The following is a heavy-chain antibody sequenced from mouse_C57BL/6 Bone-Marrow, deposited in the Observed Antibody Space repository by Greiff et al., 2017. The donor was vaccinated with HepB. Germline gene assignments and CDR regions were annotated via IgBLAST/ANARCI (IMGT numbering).Heavy chain of an antibody. CDR3: AKEEGLWLRRTPHYYAMDY. D-gene: IGHD2-2*01. Sequence: VQLQQSGPELVKPGASVKISCKASGYSFTGYYMNWVKQSPEKSLEWIGEINPSTGGTTYNQKFKAKATLTVDKSSSTAYRQLKSLTSEDSAVYYFAKEEGLWLRRTPHYYAMDYWGQGTSVTVSS. CDR2: INPSTGGT. J-gene: IGHJ4*01. V-gene: IGHV1-42*01. CDR1: GYSFTGYY.